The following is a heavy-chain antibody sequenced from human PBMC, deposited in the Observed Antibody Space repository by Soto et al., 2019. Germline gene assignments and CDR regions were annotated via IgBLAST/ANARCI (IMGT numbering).Heavy chain of an antibody. J-gene: IGHJ5*02. V-gene: IGHV4-61*03. CDR1: GGSVSGGSYY. Sequence: QVQLQESGPGLVKPSETLSLTCTVSGGSVSGGSYYWTWIRQPPGKGLEWIGYIYSSGSTNYNPSLKRRVTISVDTSKNHFSLKLSSVTAADTAVYYCAREAAWGQGTLVTVSS. CDR3: AREAA. CDR2: IYSSGST.